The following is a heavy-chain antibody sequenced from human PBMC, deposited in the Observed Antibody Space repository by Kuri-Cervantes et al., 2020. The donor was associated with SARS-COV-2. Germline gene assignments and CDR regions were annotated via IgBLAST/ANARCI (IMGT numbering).Heavy chain of an antibody. D-gene: IGHD3-22*01. J-gene: IGHJ4*02. Sequence: SETLSLTCAVYGGSLSGYYWSWIRQPPGKGLEWIGEINHSGSTNYNPSLKSRVTISVDTSKNQFSLKLSSVTAADTAVYYCARAQWSSGYSNIDYWGQGTLVTVSS. CDR2: INHSGST. CDR1: GGSLSGYY. CDR3: ARAQWSSGYSNIDY. V-gene: IGHV4-34*01.